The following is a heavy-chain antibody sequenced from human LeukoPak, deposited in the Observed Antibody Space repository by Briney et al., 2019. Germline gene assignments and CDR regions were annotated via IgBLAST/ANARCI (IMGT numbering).Heavy chain of an antibody. CDR2: INHSGST. V-gene: IGHV4-34*01. D-gene: IGHD6-19*01. CDR3: ARARKAVAAIWSLDY. Sequence: SETQSLTCAVYGGSFSGYYWSWIRQPPGKGLEWIGEINHSGSTNYNPSLKSRVTISVDTSKNQFSLKLSSVTAADTAVYYCARARKAVAAIWSLDYWGQGTLVTVSS. CDR1: GGSFSGYY. J-gene: IGHJ4*02.